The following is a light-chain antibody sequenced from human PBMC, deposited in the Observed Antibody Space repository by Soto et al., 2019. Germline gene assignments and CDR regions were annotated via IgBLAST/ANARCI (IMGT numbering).Light chain of an antibody. CDR2: AAS. J-gene: IGKJ4*01. Sequence: DIQMTQSPSSVSASVGDSVTITCRASQGIDSWLAWYQQKPGNAPKLLISAASNLQSGVPARFSGSGSGTEFTLTINCLQPEDFATYFCQQAIHFPLAFGGGTKVEI. V-gene: IGKV1-12*01. CDR3: QQAIHFPLA. CDR1: QGIDSW.